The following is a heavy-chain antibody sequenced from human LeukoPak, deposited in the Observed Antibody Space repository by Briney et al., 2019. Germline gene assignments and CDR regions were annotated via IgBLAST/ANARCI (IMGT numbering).Heavy chain of an antibody. V-gene: IGHV4-61*05. CDR2: IYYSGST. D-gene: IGHD7-27*01. J-gene: IGHJ4*02. Sequence: SETLSLTCTVSGGSISSSSYYWGWIRQPPGKGLEWIGYIYYSGSTNYNPSLKSRVTISVDTSKDQFSLKLSSVTAADTAVYYCARLGLRYFDYWGQGTLVTVSS. CDR3: ARLGLRYFDY. CDR1: GGSISSSSYY.